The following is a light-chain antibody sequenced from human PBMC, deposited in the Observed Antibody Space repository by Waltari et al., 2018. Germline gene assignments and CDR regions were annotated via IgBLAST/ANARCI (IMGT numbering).Light chain of an antibody. Sequence: DLQITQSPSSLSASVVARVTIPCRPSQRISSYLKWYQQTPGKAPKLLIYAASSLKSRVPSRFSGSGAGTDFTLTISSLQPEDFATYYCQQSYSTPRSFGGGTKVEIK. J-gene: IGKJ4*01. CDR2: AAS. CDR3: QQSYSTPRS. CDR1: QRISSY. V-gene: IGKV1-39*01.